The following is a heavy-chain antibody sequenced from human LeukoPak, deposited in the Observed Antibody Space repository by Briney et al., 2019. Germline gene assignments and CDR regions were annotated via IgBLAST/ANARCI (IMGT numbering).Heavy chain of an antibody. J-gene: IGHJ4*02. Sequence: GGSLRLSCAASGFTFSNYAMSWVRQAPGKGLEWVSVISASGSTTYYADSVKGRFTISRDNSKNTLYLQMSSLRVGDTAVYYCARAKWELLWGDFWGQGTLVTVPS. D-gene: IGHD1-26*01. CDR3: ARAKWELLWGDF. CDR1: GFTFSNYA. CDR2: ISASGSTT. V-gene: IGHV3-23*01.